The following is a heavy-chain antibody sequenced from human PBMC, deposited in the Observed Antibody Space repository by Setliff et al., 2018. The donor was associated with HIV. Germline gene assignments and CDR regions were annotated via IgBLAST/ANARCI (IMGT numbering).Heavy chain of an antibody. CDR3: GTAMYYYYGLDV. CDR1: GGSLSSGSHY. V-gene: IGHV4-61*09. D-gene: IGHD2-2*01. Sequence: SETLSLTCSVSGGSLSSGSHYCTWLRQAAGKGLEWIGHFYTSGTTNYNPSLESRVTISVDTSKNQFSLKLSSVTAADAAVYYCGTAMYYYYGLDVSG. J-gene: IGHJ6*02. CDR2: FYTSGTT.